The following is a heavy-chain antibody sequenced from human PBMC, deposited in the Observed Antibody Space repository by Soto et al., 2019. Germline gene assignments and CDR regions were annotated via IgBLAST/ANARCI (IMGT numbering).Heavy chain of an antibody. CDR2: LIPILGTA. V-gene: IGHV1-69*01. D-gene: IGHD6-13*01. J-gene: IGHJ4*02. CDR3: LTSYGTSWCGDY. CDR1: RDSFNNYA. Sequence: QVQLVQSGAEVKKPGSSVKVSCKASRDSFNNYAVTWVRQAPGQGLEWMGGLIPILGTANYAQKFQGRVTITADESTSTAYMELNSLRSEDSAVYYCLTSYGTSWCGDYWGQGTLVTVSS.